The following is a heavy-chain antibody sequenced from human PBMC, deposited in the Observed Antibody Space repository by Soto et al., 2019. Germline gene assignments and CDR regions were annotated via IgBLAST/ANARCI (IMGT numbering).Heavy chain of an antibody. D-gene: IGHD3-16*02. Sequence: GGSLRLSSVASGFTFSSFAMSWVRQAPGKGLEWVSTLRGSGGDTYYASSVNGQFTITRDKSKNTLYLQMDRLIFEDTAVYYCAKRGGYDYVWKSYRPDYWGQGTLVTGSS. CDR3: AKRGGYDYVWKSYRPDY. J-gene: IGHJ4*02. CDR1: GFTFSSFA. V-gene: IGHV3-23*01. CDR2: LRGSGGDT.